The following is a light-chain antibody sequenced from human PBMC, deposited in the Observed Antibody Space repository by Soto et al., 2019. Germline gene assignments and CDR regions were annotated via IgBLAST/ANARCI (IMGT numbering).Light chain of an antibody. CDR2: DVN. V-gene: IGLV2-14*03. Sequence: QSALTQPASVSGSPGQSITLSCTGTSSDIGDYDYVSWYQRHPGKAPKLIIYDVNNRPSGVSDRFSGSKSGNTASLTISGLQAEDEADYYCTSYSSGSTHVIFGGGTKLIVL. CDR3: TSYSSGSTHVI. CDR1: SSDIGDYDY. J-gene: IGLJ2*01.